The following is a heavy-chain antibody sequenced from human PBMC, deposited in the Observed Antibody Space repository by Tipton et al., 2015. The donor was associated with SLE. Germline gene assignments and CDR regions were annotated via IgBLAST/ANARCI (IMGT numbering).Heavy chain of an antibody. CDR2: INHSGST. D-gene: IGHD6-13*01. V-gene: IGHV4-34*01. J-gene: IGHJ5*02. Sequence: TLSLTCAVYGGSFSGYYWSWIRQPPGKGLEWIGEINHSGSTNYNPSLKSRVTISVDTSKNQFSLKLSSVTAADTAVYYCARAAGVAAAGYNWFDPWGQGTLVTVSS. CDR1: GGSFSGYY. CDR3: ARAAGVAAAGYNWFDP.